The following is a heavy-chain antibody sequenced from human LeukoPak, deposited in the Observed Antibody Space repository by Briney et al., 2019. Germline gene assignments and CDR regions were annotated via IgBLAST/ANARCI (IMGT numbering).Heavy chain of an antibody. J-gene: IGHJ4*02. D-gene: IGHD1-26*01. CDR2: IIPILGIA. CDR3: ARDHPSGSYYGY. CDR1: GGTFSSYA. V-gene: IGHV1-69*04. Sequence: SVKVSCKASGGTFSSYAISWVRQAPGQGLEWMGRIIPILGIANYAQKFQGRVMITADKSTSTAYMELSSLRSEDTAVYYCARDHPSGSYYGYWGQGTLVTVSS.